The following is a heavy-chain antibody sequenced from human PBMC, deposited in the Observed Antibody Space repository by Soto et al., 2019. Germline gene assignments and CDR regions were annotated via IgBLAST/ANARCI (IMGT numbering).Heavy chain of an antibody. Sequence: QVQLVQSGADVKKPGASVKVSCKASGYAFTNYGISWVRQAPGQGLEWMGWISTYNGKTNYAQKLQGRVTMTTAPSTSTAYIELSSLTSDDTAAYYCARDIVVVPAAIPHPFDDWGQGTLVTVSS. V-gene: IGHV1-18*01. D-gene: IGHD2-2*01. CDR1: GYAFTNYG. CDR3: ARDIVVVPAAIPHPFDD. CDR2: ISTYNGKT. J-gene: IGHJ4*02.